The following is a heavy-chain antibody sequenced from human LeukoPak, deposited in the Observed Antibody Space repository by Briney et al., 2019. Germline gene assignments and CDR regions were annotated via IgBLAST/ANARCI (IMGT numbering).Heavy chain of an antibody. CDR1: GGSISSYY. V-gene: IGHV4-59*12. J-gene: IGHJ4*02. CDR2: IYYSGST. CDR3: ARDLGGPY. D-gene: IGHD2-15*01. Sequence: SETLSLTCTVSGGSISSYYWSWIRQPPGKGLEWIGYIYYSGSTNYNPSLKSRVTMSVDTSKNQFSLRLSSVTAADTAVYYCARDLGGPYWGQGTLVTVSS.